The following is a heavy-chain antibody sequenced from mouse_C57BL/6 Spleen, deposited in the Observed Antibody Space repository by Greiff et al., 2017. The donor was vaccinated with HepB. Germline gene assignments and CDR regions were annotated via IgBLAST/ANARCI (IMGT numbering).Heavy chain of an antibody. CDR2: IDPNSGGT. J-gene: IGHJ3*01. Sequence: QVQLKQPGAELVKPGASVKLSCKASGYTFTSYWMHWVKQRPGRGLEWIGRIDPNSGGTKYNEKFKSKATLTVDKPSSTAYMQLSSLTSEDSAVYYCATGDDDYDAWFAYWGQGTLVTVSA. V-gene: IGHV1-72*01. CDR1: GYTFTSYW. D-gene: IGHD2-4*01. CDR3: ATGDDDYDAWFAY.